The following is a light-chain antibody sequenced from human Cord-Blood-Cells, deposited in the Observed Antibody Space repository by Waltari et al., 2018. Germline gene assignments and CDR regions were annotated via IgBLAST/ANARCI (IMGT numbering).Light chain of an antibody. J-gene: IGLJ3*02. V-gene: IGLV1-44*01. Sequence: QSVLTQPPSASGTPGQRVTISCSGRSSNIGSNTVNWYKQLPGTAPKLLIYSNNQRPSGVPDRFSGSKSGTSASLAISGLQSEDEAYYYCAAWDDSLNGWVCGGGTKLTVL. CDR2: SNN. CDR1: SSNIGSNT. CDR3: AAWDDSLNGWV.